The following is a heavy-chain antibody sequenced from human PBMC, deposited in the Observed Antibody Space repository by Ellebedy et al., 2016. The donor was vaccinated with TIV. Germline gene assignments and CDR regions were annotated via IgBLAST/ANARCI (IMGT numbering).Heavy chain of an antibody. CDR2: INTDGSST. Sequence: PGGSLRLSCAASGCTSRNYWLHWVRQAPGKGLVWVSHINTDGSSTSYADSVKGRFTISRDNARNTLYLQMNSLRVEDTAVYYCACWAGQDRYQGPFDYWGQGILVIVSP. CDR1: GCTSRNYW. D-gene: IGHD3-9*01. CDR3: ACWAGQDRYQGPFDY. J-gene: IGHJ4*02. V-gene: IGHV3-74*01.